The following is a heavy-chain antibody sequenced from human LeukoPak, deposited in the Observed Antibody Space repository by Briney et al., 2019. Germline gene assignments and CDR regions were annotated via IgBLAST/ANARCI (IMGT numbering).Heavy chain of an antibody. Sequence: GASVKVSCKASGYTFTGYYMHWVRQAPGQGLEWMGWINPNSGGTNYAQKFQGRVTMTRDTSISTAYMELSRLRSDDTAVYYCARGPGKTAAAYNWFDPWGQGTLVTVSS. CDR2: INPNSGGT. D-gene: IGHD2-2*01. CDR1: GYTFTGYY. V-gene: IGHV1-2*02. J-gene: IGHJ5*02. CDR3: ARGPGKTAAAYNWFDP.